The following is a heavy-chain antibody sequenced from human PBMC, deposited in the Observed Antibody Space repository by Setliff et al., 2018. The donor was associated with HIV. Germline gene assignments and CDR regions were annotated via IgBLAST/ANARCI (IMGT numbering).Heavy chain of an antibody. Sequence: ASVKVSCKASGYTFTGYYMHWVRQAPGQGLEWMGWINPNSGGTNYAQMFQGRVTMTRDTSITTAYMEVSRLTSDDTAVYFCARVPYRSAWFSGGHDAFDIWGQGTMVTVS. V-gene: IGHV1-2*02. J-gene: IGHJ3*02. CDR2: INPNSGGT. CDR3: ARVPYRSAWFSGGHDAFDI. CDR1: GYTFTGYY. D-gene: IGHD6-19*01.